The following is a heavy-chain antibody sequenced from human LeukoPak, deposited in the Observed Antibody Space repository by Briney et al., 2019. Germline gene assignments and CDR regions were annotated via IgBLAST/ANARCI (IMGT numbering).Heavy chain of an antibody. J-gene: IGHJ4*02. V-gene: IGHV4-34*01. CDR2: INHSGST. Sequence: SETLSLTCAVYGGSFSGYYWSWIRQPPGKGLEWIGEINHSGSTNYNPSLKSRVTISVDTSKNQFSLKLSSVTAADTAVYYCVGYDSSGYRDYWGQGTLVTASS. CDR3: VGYDSSGYRDY. CDR1: GGSFSGYY. D-gene: IGHD3-22*01.